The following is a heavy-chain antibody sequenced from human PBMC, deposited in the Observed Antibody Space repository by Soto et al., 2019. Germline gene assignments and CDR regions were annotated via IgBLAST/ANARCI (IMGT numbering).Heavy chain of an antibody. V-gene: IGHV4-59*01. Sequence: PSETLSLTCTVSGGSISSYYWSWIRQPPGKGLEWIGYIYYSGSTNYNPSLKSRVTISVDTSKNQFSLKLSSVTAADTAVYYCARGTTDMDVWGKGTTVTVSS. D-gene: IGHD4-17*01. CDR1: GGSISSYY. CDR2: IYYSGST. J-gene: IGHJ6*04. CDR3: ARGTTDMDV.